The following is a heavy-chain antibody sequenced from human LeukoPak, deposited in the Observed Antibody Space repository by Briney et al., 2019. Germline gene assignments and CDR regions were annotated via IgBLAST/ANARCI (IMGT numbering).Heavy chain of an antibody. CDR1: GFTFSSYG. CDR3: ARVHELLAAFDI. Sequence: GRSLRLSCAASGFTFSSYGMHWVRQAPGKGLEWVAVIWYDGSNKYYADSVKGRFTISRDNSKNTLYLQMNSLRAEDTAVYYCARVHELLAAFDIWGQGTMVTVS. CDR2: IWYDGSNK. D-gene: IGHD1-26*01. V-gene: IGHV3-33*01. J-gene: IGHJ3*02.